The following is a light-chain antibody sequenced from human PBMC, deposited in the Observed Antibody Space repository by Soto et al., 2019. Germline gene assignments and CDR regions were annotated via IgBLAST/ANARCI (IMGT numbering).Light chain of an antibody. CDR3: QQYGSSPRT. V-gene: IGKV3-20*01. Sequence: VLTQLKDTLSLSPGERATLSCRAIQSVTSRSLAWYQQKVGRAPRVLIYGASNRATGIPDRFSGSGSGTDFTLTITRLEPEDFAVYYCQQYGSSPRTFGQGTRLEIK. CDR1: QSVTSRS. J-gene: IGKJ5*01. CDR2: GAS.